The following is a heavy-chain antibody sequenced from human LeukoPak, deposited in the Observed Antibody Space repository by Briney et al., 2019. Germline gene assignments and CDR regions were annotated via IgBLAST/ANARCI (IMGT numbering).Heavy chain of an antibody. V-gene: IGHV1-2*02. CDR2: INPNSGGT. Sequence: ASVKVSCKASGYTFTSYGISWVRQAPGQGLEWMGWINPNSGGTNYAQKFQGRVTMTRDTSISTAYMELSRLRSDDTAVYYCASGGGRTGYSGSFFDLDYWGQGTLVTVSS. CDR1: GYTFTSYG. J-gene: IGHJ4*02. D-gene: IGHD1-26*01. CDR3: ASGGGRTGYSGSFFDLDY.